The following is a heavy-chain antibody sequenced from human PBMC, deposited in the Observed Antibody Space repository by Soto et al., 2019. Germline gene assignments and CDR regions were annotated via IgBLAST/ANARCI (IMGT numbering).Heavy chain of an antibody. CDR1: GYTFTSYD. CDR2: MSPNSGNT. D-gene: IGHD7-27*01. CDR3: ARGPPNWGFDS. V-gene: IGHV1-8*01. Sequence: QVQLVQSGAEVKKPGASVKVSCKPSGYTFTSYDINWVRQAPGQGLEWMGWMSPNSGNTGYAQKFQGRVTMTRSTSISTDYMELSSLRSEDTAVYYCARGPPNWGFDSWGQGTLVTVSS. J-gene: IGHJ5*01.